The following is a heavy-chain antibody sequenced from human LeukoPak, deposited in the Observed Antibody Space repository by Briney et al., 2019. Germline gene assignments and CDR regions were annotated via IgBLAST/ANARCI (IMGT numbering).Heavy chain of an antibody. CDR2: IYPIFGTA. Sequence: ASVNVSCKASGYTFTSYVMNWVRPAPGQGGEWVGGIYPIFGTANYAQKFRGRVTLTAEESPSTAYMELRTLRSEDTAVYYCERDNSVRDEAWWFNSWRQGTLVTDCS. V-gene: IGHV1-69*13. J-gene: IGHJ5*01. CDR1: GYTFTSYV. D-gene: IGHD5-24*01. CDR3: ERDNSVRDEAWWFNS.